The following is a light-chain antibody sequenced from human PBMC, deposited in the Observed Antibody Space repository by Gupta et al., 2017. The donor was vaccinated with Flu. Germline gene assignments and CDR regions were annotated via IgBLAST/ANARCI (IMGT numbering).Light chain of an antibody. CDR1: QSISTY. CDR2: AAS. Sequence: DLQMTQSPSSLSASVGDRVTITCRASQSISTYLNWYQQKPGKAPKLLIYAASSLQSGVPPRFSGSGSGTDFTLTISSLQPGDFATYYCQQSYSTPRTFGQGTKVEIK. J-gene: IGKJ1*01. V-gene: IGKV1-39*01. CDR3: QQSYSTPRT.